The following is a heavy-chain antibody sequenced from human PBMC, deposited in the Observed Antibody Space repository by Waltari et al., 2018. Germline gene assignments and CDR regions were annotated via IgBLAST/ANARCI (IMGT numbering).Heavy chain of an antibody. CDR3: AKDRGGYSYGSWDAFDI. CDR2: ISGSGGST. V-gene: IGHV3-23*01. CDR1: GFTFSSYA. J-gene: IGHJ3*02. D-gene: IGHD5-18*01. Sequence: EVQLLESGGGLVQPGGSLRLSCAASGFTFSSYAMSWVRQAPGKGLEWVSAISGSGGSTYYADSVKGRFTISRDNSKNTLYLQMNSLRAEDTAVYYCAKDRGGYSYGSWDAFDIWGQGTMVTVSS.